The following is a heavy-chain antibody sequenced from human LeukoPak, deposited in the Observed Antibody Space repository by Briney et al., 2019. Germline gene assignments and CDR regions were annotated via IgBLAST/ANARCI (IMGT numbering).Heavy chain of an antibody. Sequence: PGGSLRLSCAASGFTFSNYWMHWVRQAPGKGLVWVSRINSDGSSTSYADSVKGRFTISRDNAKNTLYLQMNSLRAEDTAVYYCAREWFSWGPSYFMDVWGKGTTVTVSS. CDR2: INSDGSST. CDR3: AREWFSWGPSYFMDV. V-gene: IGHV3-74*01. CDR1: GFTFSNYW. D-gene: IGHD6-13*01. J-gene: IGHJ6*03.